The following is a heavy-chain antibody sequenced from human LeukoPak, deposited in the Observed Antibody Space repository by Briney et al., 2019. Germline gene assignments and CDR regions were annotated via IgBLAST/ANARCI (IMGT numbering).Heavy chain of an antibody. V-gene: IGHV4-59*12. Sequence: SETLSLTCTVSGGSISSYYWSWIRQPPGKGLERIGYIYYSGSTNYNPSLKSRVTISVDTSKNQFSLKLSSVTAADTAVYYCARDPSYYDSSGYYYSEHDYWGQGTLVTVSS. CDR1: GGSISSYY. CDR3: ARDPSYYDSSGYYYSEHDY. CDR2: IYYSGST. D-gene: IGHD3-22*01. J-gene: IGHJ4*02.